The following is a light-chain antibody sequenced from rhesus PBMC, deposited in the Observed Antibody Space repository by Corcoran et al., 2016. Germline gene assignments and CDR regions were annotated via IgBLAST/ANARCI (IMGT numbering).Light chain of an antibody. CDR1: QGITND. J-gene: IGKJ1*01. CDR3: QHYYATPWT. Sequence: DIQMTQSPSSLSASVGDRVTVTCRASQGITNDLAWYQQRPGETPKLLINEASILQSGITARFRGSISGNTFPLTISSLQAEDFATYYCQHYYATPWTFGPGTKVEIK. V-gene: IGKV1-25*01. CDR2: EAS.